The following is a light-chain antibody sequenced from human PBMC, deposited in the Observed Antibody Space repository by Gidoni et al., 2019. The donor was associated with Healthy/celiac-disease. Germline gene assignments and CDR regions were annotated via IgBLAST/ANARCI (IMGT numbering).Light chain of an antibody. V-gene: IGLV2-23*02. Sequence: QSALTQPASVSGSPGQSITISCTGTSSDVGSYNLVSWYQQHPGKAPKLRIYEVSKRPSGVSNRFSGSKSGNPASLTIAGLQAEDEADYSCCSYAGSSYGVFGGGTKLPFL. CDR3: CSYAGSSYGV. CDR1: SSDVGSYNL. CDR2: EVS. J-gene: IGLJ2*01.